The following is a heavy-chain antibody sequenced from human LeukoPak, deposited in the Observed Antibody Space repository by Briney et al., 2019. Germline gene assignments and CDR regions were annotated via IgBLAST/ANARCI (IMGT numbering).Heavy chain of an antibody. V-gene: IGHV4-59*01. Sequence: SETLSLTCTVSXGXXXSXYXSXIRQPXXXXXXXXXYIYYSGSTNYNPSLKSRVTISVDTSKNQFSLKLSSVTAADTAVYYCARHFSDYGGKGPAFDIWGQGTMVTVSS. CDR3: ARHFSDYGGKGPAFDI. D-gene: IGHD4-23*01. CDR1: XGXXXSXY. CDR2: IYYSGST. J-gene: IGHJ3*02.